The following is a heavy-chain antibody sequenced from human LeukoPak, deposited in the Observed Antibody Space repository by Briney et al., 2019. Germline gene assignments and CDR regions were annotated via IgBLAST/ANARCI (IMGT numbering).Heavy chain of an antibody. Sequence: GSLRLSCAASGFTFSSYGMHWVRQAPGKGLEWVAVIWYDGSNKYYADSVKGRFTISRDNSKNTLYLQMNSLRAEDTAVYYCAKDPHIAVAGTDWGQGTLVTVSS. V-gene: IGHV3-33*06. J-gene: IGHJ4*02. CDR1: GFTFSSYG. CDR2: IWYDGSNK. CDR3: AKDPHIAVAGTD. D-gene: IGHD6-19*01.